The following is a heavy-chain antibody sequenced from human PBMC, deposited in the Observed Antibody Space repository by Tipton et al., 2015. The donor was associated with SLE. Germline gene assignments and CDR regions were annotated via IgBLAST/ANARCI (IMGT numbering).Heavy chain of an antibody. D-gene: IGHD3-10*01. CDR1: GGSFSGYY. J-gene: IGHJ3*02. Sequence: TLSLTCAVYGGSFSGYYWSWIRQPPGKGLEWIGEINHSGSTNYNPSLKSRVTISVDTSKNQFSLKLSSVTAADTAVYYCATRKWFGELLTQGAFDIWGQGTMVTVSS. V-gene: IGHV4-34*01. CDR3: ATRKWFGELLTQGAFDI. CDR2: INHSGST.